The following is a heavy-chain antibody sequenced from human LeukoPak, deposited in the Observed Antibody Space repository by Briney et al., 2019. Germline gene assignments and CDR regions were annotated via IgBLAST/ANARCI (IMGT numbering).Heavy chain of an antibody. Sequence: GASVKVTCKASGYTFTGYFMHWVRQAPGQGLEWMGWINPNSGGTNYAQKFQGRVTMTRDTSISTAYMELSSLRSDDTAVYYCARGGIQLWFLVDYWGQGTLVTVSS. CDR2: INPNSGGT. J-gene: IGHJ4*02. V-gene: IGHV1-2*02. CDR3: ARGGIQLWFLVDY. CDR1: GYTFTGYF. D-gene: IGHD5-18*01.